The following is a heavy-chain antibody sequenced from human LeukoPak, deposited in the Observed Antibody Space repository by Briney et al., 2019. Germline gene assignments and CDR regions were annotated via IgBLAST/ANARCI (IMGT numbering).Heavy chain of an antibody. Sequence: PGGSLRLSCAASGFTFSSYGMHWFGQAPAKGLEWVKLIQDDGSNKYYADSVEGRFTISRDKSKNTLYLHMNSLRAEDTAVYYCAKDHPPGIVAIGIFDYWGQGTLVTVSS. V-gene: IGHV3-30*02. D-gene: IGHD5-12*01. CDR1: GFTFSSYG. CDR2: IQDDGSNK. J-gene: IGHJ4*02. CDR3: AKDHPPGIVAIGIFDY.